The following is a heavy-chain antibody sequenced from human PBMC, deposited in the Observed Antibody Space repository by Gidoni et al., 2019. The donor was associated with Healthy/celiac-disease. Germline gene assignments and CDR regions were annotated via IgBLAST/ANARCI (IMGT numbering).Heavy chain of an antibody. Sequence: QLQLQESGPGLVKPSETLSLTCTVSGGSISSSSYYWCWIRQPPGKGLEWIGSIYYSGSTYYNPSLKSRVTISVDTSKNQFSLKLSSVTAADTAVYYCARRVSRDGYNPFDYWGQGTLVTVSS. J-gene: IGHJ4*02. V-gene: IGHV4-39*01. CDR2: IYYSGST. D-gene: IGHD5-12*01. CDR1: GGSISSSSYY. CDR3: ARRVSRDGYNPFDY.